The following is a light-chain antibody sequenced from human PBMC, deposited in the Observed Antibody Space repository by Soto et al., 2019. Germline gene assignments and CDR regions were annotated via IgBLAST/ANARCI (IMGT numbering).Light chain of an antibody. CDR3: QQYNNWPPYT. Sequence: ELVITQSQANLSVSPGDRATLSCTASQSVSIDLAWYQQTPGQAPRLLIYGASTRATGIPVRFSGSGSGTDFTLTISRLEPEDFAVYYCQQYNNWPPYTFGQGTKVDIK. V-gene: IGKV3-15*01. J-gene: IGKJ2*01. CDR2: GAS. CDR1: QSVSID.